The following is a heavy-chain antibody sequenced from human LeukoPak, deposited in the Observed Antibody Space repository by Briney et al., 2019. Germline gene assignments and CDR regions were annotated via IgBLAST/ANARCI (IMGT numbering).Heavy chain of an antibody. Sequence: SETLSLTCADSGGSISSYYWSWIRQPPGKGLEWIGYIYYSGSTNYNPSLKSRVTISVDTSKNQFSLKLTSVTAADTAVYYCARAPGTTFDYWGHGNMVTVSS. CDR3: ARAPGTTFDY. V-gene: IGHV4-59*08. D-gene: IGHD4-17*01. CDR1: GGSISSYY. J-gene: IGHJ4*01. CDR2: IYYSGST.